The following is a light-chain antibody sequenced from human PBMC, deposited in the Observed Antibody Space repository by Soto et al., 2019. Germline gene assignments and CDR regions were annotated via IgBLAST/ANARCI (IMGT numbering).Light chain of an antibody. Sequence: DIQMTQSPSTLSASVGDRVTITCRASPSISTWLAWYQQKPGKAPKLLIYKASSLESGVPSRFSGSGSGTEFTLTISSLQPDDVATYYCEQYNSAPTFGQGTKVEIK. V-gene: IGKV1-5*03. CDR2: KAS. CDR1: PSISTW. J-gene: IGKJ1*01. CDR3: EQYNSAPT.